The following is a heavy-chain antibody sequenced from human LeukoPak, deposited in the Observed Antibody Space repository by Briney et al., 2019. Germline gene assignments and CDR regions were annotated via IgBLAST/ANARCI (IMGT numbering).Heavy chain of an antibody. D-gene: IGHD2-21*02. V-gene: IGHV2-5*02. J-gene: IGHJ3*02. Sequence: SGPTLVNPTQTLTLTCTFSGFSLTTSGVGVGWIRQPPGKALEWLALIYWDADNRYSPSLKSRLTITKDTSKNQVVLTMTNMDPVDTATYYCAHISVRLFVTCLDAFDIWGQGTMVTVSS. CDR1: GFSLTTSGVG. CDR3: AHISVRLFVTCLDAFDI. CDR2: IYWDADN.